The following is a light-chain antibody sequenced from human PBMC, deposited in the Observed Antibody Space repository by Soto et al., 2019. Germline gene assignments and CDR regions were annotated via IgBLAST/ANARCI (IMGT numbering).Light chain of an antibody. J-gene: IGKJ5*01. CDR1: QTVSSD. CDR3: QQYKNWPPPT. CDR2: GAS. Sequence: EILLTQSPATLSVSPGERVTLSCRASQTVSSDLAWYQQKPGQAPRLLIYGASTRATDIPARFSGSGSGTEFTLTISSLQSEDFAVYYCQQYKNWPPPTFGQGTRLEIK. V-gene: IGKV3-15*01.